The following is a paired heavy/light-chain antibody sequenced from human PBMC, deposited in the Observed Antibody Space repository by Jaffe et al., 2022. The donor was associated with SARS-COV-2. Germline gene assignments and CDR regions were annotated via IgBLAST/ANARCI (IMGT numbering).Light chain of an antibody. Sequence: QSALTQPASVSGSPGQSITISCTGTSSDVGGYNYVSWYQQHPGKAPKLMIYEVSNRPSGVPDRFSGSKSGNTASLTISGLQAEDEADYYCSSYTSSSTYVFGTGTKVTVL. CDR1: SSDVGGYNY. CDR2: EVS. J-gene: IGLJ1*01. V-gene: IGLV2-14*01. CDR3: SSYTSSSTYV.
Heavy chain of an antibody. CDR1: GFTFSDYY. CDR2: ISSSGSTI. Sequence: QVQLVESGGGLVKPGGSLRLSCAASGFTFSDYYMSWIRQAPGKGLEWVSYISSSGSTIYYADSVKGRFTISRDNAKNSLYLQMNSLRAEDTAVYYCARVLKGATPFDYWGQGTLVTVSS. D-gene: IGHD1-26*01. CDR3: ARVLKGATPFDY. V-gene: IGHV3-11*01. J-gene: IGHJ4*02.